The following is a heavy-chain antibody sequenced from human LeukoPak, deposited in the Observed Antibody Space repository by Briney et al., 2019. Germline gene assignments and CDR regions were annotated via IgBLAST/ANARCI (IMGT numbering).Heavy chain of an antibody. CDR2: IIPIFGTA. CDR1: GGTFSSYA. CDR3: ASEGYSGYDLIGILDY. V-gene: IGHV1-69*05. Sequence: SVKVSCKASGGTFSSYAISWVRQAPGQGLEWMGGIIPIFGTASYAQKFQGRVTITTDESTSTAYMELSSLRSEDTAVYYCASEGYSGYDLIGILDYWGQGTLVTVSS. J-gene: IGHJ4*02. D-gene: IGHD5-12*01.